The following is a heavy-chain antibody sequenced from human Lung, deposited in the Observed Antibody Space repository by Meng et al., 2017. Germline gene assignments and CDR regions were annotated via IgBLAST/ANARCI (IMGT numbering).Heavy chain of an antibody. Sequence: GESMKISCAASGFTFSSYAMSGVRQDPGKGLEWVSAISGSGGSTYYADSVKGRFTISRDNSKNTLYLQMNSLRAEDTAVYYCAKKSSYSSGWYALWGQGALVTVSS. CDR3: AKKSSYSSGWYAL. CDR2: ISGSGGST. D-gene: IGHD6-19*01. V-gene: IGHV3-23*01. J-gene: IGHJ4*02. CDR1: GFTFSSYA.